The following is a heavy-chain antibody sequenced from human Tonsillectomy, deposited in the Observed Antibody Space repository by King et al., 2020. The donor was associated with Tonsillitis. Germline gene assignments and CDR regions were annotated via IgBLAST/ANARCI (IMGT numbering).Heavy chain of an antibody. J-gene: IGHJ2*01. Sequence: VQLVESGGGLVQPGGSLRLSCAASEFTLSSYWMHWVRQAPGKGLVWVSRISPDGSVTGYAGSVKGRFTISRDNAKDTLYLQMNSLRPEDTAVYYCVRVGDWDWYFDLGGRGTLVTVSS. CDR2: ISPDGSVT. D-gene: IGHD2-21*02. V-gene: IGHV3-74*01. CDR1: EFTLSSYW. CDR3: VRVGDWDWYFDL.